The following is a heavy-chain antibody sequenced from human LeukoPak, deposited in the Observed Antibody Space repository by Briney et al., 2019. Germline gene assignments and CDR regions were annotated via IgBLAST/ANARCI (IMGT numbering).Heavy chain of an antibody. D-gene: IGHD4-17*01. CDR1: GGSFSGYY. J-gene: IGHJ4*02. V-gene: IGHV4-34*01. CDR2: INHSGST. CDR3: ARGPDYSDYLPSSFDY. Sequence: KPSETLSLTCAVYGGSFSGYYWSWIRQPPGKGLEWIGEINHSGSTNYNPSLKSRVTISVDTSKNHFSLSLSSVTAADTAVYYCARGPDYSDYLPSSFDYWGQGTLVTVSS.